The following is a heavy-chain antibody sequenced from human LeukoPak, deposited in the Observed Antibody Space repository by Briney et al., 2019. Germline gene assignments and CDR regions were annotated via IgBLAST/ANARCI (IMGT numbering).Heavy chain of an antibody. D-gene: IGHD2-2*01. Sequence: QTGGSLRLSCAASGFTFSSYWMNWVRQAPGKGLEWVSAISDSDGSTKYADSVQGRFTISTDKSKNTLYLQMNSLRAEDTAVYYCAKADCRSITCYVKDVWGKGTTVTVSS. CDR2: ISDSDGST. J-gene: IGHJ6*04. V-gene: IGHV3-23*01. CDR3: AKADCRSITCYVKDV. CDR1: GFTFSSYW.